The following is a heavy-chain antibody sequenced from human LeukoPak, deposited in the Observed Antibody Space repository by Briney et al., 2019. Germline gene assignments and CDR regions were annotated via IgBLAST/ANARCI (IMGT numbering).Heavy chain of an antibody. CDR1: RYTFTSYG. CDR3: ARVGSSRWYPDY. CDR2: ISAYNGNT. J-gene: IGHJ4*02. Sequence: AAVTVSCKASRYTFTSYGISWVRQAPGQGLAWMGWISAYNGNTNYAQKLQGRVTMTTDTSTSTAYMELRSLRADDTAVYYCARVGSSRWYPDYWGQGTLVTVSS. D-gene: IGHD6-13*01. V-gene: IGHV1-18*01.